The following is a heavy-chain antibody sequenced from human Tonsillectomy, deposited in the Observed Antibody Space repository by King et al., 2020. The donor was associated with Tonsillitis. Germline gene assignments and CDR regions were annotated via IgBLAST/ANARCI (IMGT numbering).Heavy chain of an antibody. CDR2: ISWNSGSI. J-gene: IGHJ6*02. CDR3: AKDGGVLAVHMDV. Sequence: EVQLVESGGGLVQPGRSLRLSCAASGFTFDDYAMHWVRQAPGKGLEWVSGISWNSGSIGYADSVKGRFTISRDNAKNSLYLQMNSLRAEDTALYYCAKDGGVLAVHMDVWGQGTTVTVSS. CDR1: GFTFDDYA. D-gene: IGHD3-16*01. V-gene: IGHV3-9*01.